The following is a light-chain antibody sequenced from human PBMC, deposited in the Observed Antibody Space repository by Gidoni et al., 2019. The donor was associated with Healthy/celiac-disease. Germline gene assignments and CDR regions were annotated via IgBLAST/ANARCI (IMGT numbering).Light chain of an antibody. J-gene: IGLJ3*02. CDR3: SSYTSSSTPV. V-gene: IGLV2-14*01. CDR2: DVS. Sequence: QSALTQPASVSGSPGQSIPISCTGTSSHVGGYNYVSWYQQHPGKAPKLMIYDVSNRPSGVSNRFSGSKSGNTASLTISGLQAEDEADYYCSSYTSSSTPVFGGGTKLTVL. CDR1: SSHVGGYNY.